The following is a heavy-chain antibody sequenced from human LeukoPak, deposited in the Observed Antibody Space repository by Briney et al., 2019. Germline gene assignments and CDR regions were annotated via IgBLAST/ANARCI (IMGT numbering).Heavy chain of an antibody. V-gene: IGHV1-2*04. D-gene: IGHD2-15*01. CDR1: GGTFSSYA. Sequence: ASVKVSCKASGGTFSSYAISWVRQAPGQGLEWMGWINPNSGGTNYAQKFQGWVTMTRDTSISTAYMELSRLRSDDTAVYYCARGRRMDCSGGSCYELGYWGQGTLVTVSS. CDR3: ARGRRMDCSGGSCYELGY. J-gene: IGHJ4*02. CDR2: INPNSGGT.